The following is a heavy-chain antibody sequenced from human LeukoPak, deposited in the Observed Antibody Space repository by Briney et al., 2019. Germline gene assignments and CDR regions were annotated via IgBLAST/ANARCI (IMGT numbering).Heavy chain of an antibody. CDR3: ARSNGEYFDWLLLDDP. D-gene: IGHD3-9*01. CDR2: IYYSGST. V-gene: IGHV4-31*03. J-gene: IGHJ5*02. CDR1: GGSISSGGYY. Sequence: PSETLSLTCTVSGGSISSGGYYWSWIRQHPGKGLEWIGYIYYSGSTYYNPSLKSRVTISVDTSKNQFPLKLSSVTAADTAVYYCARSNGEYFDWLLLDDPWGQGTLVTVSS.